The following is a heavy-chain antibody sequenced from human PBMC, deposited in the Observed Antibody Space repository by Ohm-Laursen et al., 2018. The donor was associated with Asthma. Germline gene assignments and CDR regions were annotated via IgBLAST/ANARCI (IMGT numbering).Heavy chain of an antibody. D-gene: IGHD1-26*01. CDR1: GFTFSSYS. V-gene: IGHV3-21*01. J-gene: IGHJ1*01. CDR2: ISSSSSYI. CDR3: ARGSGSYTQH. Sequence: SLRLSCSASGFTFSSYSMNWVRQAPGKGLEWVSSISSSSSYIYYADSVKGRFTISRDNAKNSLYLQMNSLRAEDTAVYYCARGSGSYTQHWGQGTLVTVSS.